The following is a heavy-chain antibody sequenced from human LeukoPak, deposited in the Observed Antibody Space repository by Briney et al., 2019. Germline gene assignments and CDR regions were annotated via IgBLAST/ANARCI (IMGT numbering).Heavy chain of an antibody. J-gene: IGHJ4*02. Sequence: SETLSLTCTLSGVSINTYFWSWIRHPPGKGLEWIGYVYCNGITNYNPSLKSRVSISLDTSKNQFSLRLNSVTAAETAVYYCASQLGGTTFHWGQGTLVSVSS. CDR1: GVSINTYF. CDR2: VYCNGIT. D-gene: IGHD1/OR15-1a*01. V-gene: IGHV4-59*01. CDR3: ASQLGGTTFH.